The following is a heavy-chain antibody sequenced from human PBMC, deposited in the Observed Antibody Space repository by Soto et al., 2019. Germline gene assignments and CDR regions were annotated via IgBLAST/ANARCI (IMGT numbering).Heavy chain of an antibody. D-gene: IGHD2-21*02. J-gene: IGHJ3*02. CDR1: GYSFTRYW. CDR2: IYPGGSDT. V-gene: IGHV5-51*01. Sequence: GESLTISCTCSGYSFTRYWISWGRQMPGKGLEWMGIIYPGGSDTRYSPSFQGQVTISADKSISTAYLQWSSLKASDTAMYYCARIRRAVVTPDAFDIWGQGTMVTVSS. CDR3: ARIRRAVVTPDAFDI.